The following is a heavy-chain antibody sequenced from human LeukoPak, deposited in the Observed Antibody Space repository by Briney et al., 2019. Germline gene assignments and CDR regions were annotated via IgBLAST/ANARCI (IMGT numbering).Heavy chain of an antibody. CDR2: IYPGDSDDSAA. J-gene: IGHJ3*01. D-gene: IGHD1-1*01. Sequence: GGALHISCKGSGFPFINYWIAWARQMPGKGLDGRGIIYPGDSDDSAAAYGPSFQHQVTISADELISADYLQWSGLRASCRGVYYCARQGELDFSLEHAFDVWGQGTMVTVS. V-gene: IGHV5-51*01. CDR1: GFPFINYW. CDR3: ARQGELDFSLEHAFDV.